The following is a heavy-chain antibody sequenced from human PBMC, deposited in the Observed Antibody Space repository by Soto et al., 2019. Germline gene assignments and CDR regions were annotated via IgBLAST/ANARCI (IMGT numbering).Heavy chain of an antibody. D-gene: IGHD2-8*02. V-gene: IGHV3-30*18. CDR2: ISHDGNKK. Sequence: QEHLVESGGGVVQPGRSLRVSCAASGFTFSSYGMHWVRQAPGKGLEWVGVISHDGNKKEFGDSVKGRFTISRDNSKNTLYLQMDSLIIEDTAVYYCAKAVNWWVVSYYYGMDVWGRGTTVTVSS. CDR1: GFTFSSYG. J-gene: IGHJ6*02. CDR3: AKAVNWWVVSYYYGMDV.